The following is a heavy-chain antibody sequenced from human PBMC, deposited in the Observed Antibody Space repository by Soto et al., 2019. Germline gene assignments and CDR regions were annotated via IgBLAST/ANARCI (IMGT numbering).Heavy chain of an antibody. V-gene: IGHV3-74*01. D-gene: IGHD2-2*01. J-gene: IGHJ3*02. Sequence: EVQLVESGGDLVQPGGSLRLSCAASGFTFSSHWMHWARRVPGKGLVWVSHINTDGGITGYADSVKGRLTISRDNAKNTLYLQMNGLRVEDTSVYYCTREAGYCSRTSCYRRAFDSWGQGTMVTVSS. CDR3: TREAGYCSRTSCYRRAFDS. CDR1: GFTFSSHW. CDR2: INTDGGIT.